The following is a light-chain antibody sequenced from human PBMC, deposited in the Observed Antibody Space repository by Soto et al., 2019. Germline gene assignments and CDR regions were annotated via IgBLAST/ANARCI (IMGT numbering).Light chain of an antibody. J-gene: IGKJ1*01. CDR3: HQYTSYST. CDR2: KAS. CDR1: QSINSW. Sequence: DIQMTQSPSTLSASVGDRVTITCRASQSINSWLAWYQQKPGRAPKLLIYKASSLESGVPSRFSGSGSGTDFPLTISSLQPDDFATYYCHQYTSYSTFGQGTKVEIK. V-gene: IGKV1-5*03.